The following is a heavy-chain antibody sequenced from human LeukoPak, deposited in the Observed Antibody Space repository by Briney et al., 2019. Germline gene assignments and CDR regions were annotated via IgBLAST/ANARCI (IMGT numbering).Heavy chain of an antibody. CDR2: ISGSGGIT. CDR3: AKEQRSRPQSGATDY. Sequence: PGGSLRLSCAASGFTFSSYAMSWVRQAPGKGLEWVSVISGSGGITYYADSVKGRFTISRDNSKNTLYLQMNSLRAEDTAVYYCAKEQRSRPQSGATDYWGQGTLVTVSS. D-gene: IGHD3-10*01. CDR1: GFTFSSYA. J-gene: IGHJ4*02. V-gene: IGHV3-23*01.